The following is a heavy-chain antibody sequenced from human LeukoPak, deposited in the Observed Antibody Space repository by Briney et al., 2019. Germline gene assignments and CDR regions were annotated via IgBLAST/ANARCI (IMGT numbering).Heavy chain of an antibody. CDR2: IYHSGST. D-gene: IGHD2-15*01. V-gene: IGHV4-30-2*01. CDR1: GGSISSSSYY. CDR3: ARGRLGYCSGGSCRPFFDY. Sequence: PSETLSLTCTVSGGSISSSSYYWGWIRQPPGKGLEWIGYIYHSGSTYYNPSLKSRVTISVDRSKNQFSLKLSSVTAADTAVYYCARGRLGYCSGGSCRPFFDYWGQGTLVTVSS. J-gene: IGHJ4*02.